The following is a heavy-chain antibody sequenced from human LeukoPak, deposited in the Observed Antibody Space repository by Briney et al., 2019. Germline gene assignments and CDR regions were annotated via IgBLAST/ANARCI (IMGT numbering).Heavy chain of an antibody. V-gene: IGHV1-8*01. J-gene: IGHJ4*02. D-gene: IGHD4-23*01. Sequence: ASVRVSCKTSGYTFRDYEINWVRQAPGLGLEWVAWIHANSGKAGSAQKFQGRVTLTRDTPTETAFMELSGLTSDDSATYFCARGHYGGNRYFDNWGQGTLVTVSS. CDR3: ARGHYGGNRYFDN. CDR1: GYTFRDYE. CDR2: IHANSGKA.